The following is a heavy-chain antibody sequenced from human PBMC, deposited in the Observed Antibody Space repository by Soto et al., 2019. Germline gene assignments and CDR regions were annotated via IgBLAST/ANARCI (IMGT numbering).Heavy chain of an antibody. D-gene: IGHD6-19*01. Sequence: SETLSITCTFSVYSISIGSYGAWIRQPPVKGPEWIASIYHGGTTFYNPSLKSRITISVDTSNNQFSLKLTSVTAADTAVYYCPRVHVMVVAGSTFDYWGHGTMVTVSS. CDR1: VYSISIGSY. CDR2: IYHGGTT. V-gene: IGHV4-38-2*02. CDR3: PRVHVMVVAGSTFDY. J-gene: IGHJ4*01.